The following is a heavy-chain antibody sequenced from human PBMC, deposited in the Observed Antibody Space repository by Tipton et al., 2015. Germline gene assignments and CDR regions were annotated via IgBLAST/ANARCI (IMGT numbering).Heavy chain of an antibody. CDR2: IDWNGGRT. D-gene: IGHD6-13*01. V-gene: IGHV3-20*04. CDR3: AREGSSWSFGVY. J-gene: IGHJ4*02. CDR1: GFTFDDYG. Sequence: SLRLSCAASGFTFDDYGMTWVRQVPGKGLEWVAGIDWNGGRTGYADSVKGRFIISRDNAQNSLFLQMNSLTAEDTAFYYCAREGSSWSFGVYWGQGTLVSVSS.